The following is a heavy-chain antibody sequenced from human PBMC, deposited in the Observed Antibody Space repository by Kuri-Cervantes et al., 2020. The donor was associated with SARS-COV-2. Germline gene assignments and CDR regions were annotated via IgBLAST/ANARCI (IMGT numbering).Heavy chain of an antibody. D-gene: IGHD2-2*01. Sequence: GESLKISCAASGFTFSSYAMHWGRQAPGKGLEWVAVISYDGSNKYYADSVKGRFTISRDNSKNTLYLQMNSLRAEDTAVYYCARAYCSSTSCQLDYWGQGTLVTVSS. CDR2: ISYDGSNK. CDR3: ARAYCSSTSCQLDY. J-gene: IGHJ4*02. CDR1: GFTFSSYA. V-gene: IGHV3-30-3*01.